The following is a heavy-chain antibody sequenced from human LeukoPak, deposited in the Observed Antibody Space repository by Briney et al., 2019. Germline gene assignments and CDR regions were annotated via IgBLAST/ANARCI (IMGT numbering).Heavy chain of an antibody. D-gene: IGHD2-15*01. Sequence: PSETLSLTCTVSGGSISSYYWSWIRQPAGKGLEWIGRIYTSGSTNYNPSLKSRVTMSVDTSKNQFSLKLSSVTAADTAVYYCARDSCSGGGCYWGPGVLRRWFDPWGQGTLVTASS. V-gene: IGHV4-4*07. CDR1: GGSISSYY. CDR3: ARDSCSGGGCYWGPGVLRRWFDP. CDR2: IYTSGST. J-gene: IGHJ5*02.